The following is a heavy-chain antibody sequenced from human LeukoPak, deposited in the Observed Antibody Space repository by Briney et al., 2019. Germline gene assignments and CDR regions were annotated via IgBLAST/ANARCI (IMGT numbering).Heavy chain of an antibody. V-gene: IGHV4-39*01. CDR1: GYYITTTTYY. D-gene: IGHD3-9*01. CDR3: ARRSRLYKHETTGYHDS. CDR2: VFYSGTT. Sequence: RTSETLSLTCNVSGYYITTTTYYWAWIPQPPGKGLEGIASVFYSGTTYYHPSLKSRVIISMDTSRKQISLRLSSVTAKDTAIYYGARRSRLYKHETTGYHDSWGQGTLVTVSS. J-gene: IGHJ4*02.